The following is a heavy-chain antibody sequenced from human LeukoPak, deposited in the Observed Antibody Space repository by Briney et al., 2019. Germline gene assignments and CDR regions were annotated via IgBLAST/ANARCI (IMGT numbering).Heavy chain of an antibody. Sequence: SETLSLTCTVSGGSISSCYWSWIRQPPGKGLEWIGYIYYSGSTNYNPSLKSRVTISVDTSKNQFSLKLSSVTAADTAVYYCARAMYDFWSGYFYDAFDIWGQGTMVTVSS. CDR2: IYYSGST. CDR1: GGSISSCY. J-gene: IGHJ3*02. CDR3: ARAMYDFWSGYFYDAFDI. D-gene: IGHD3-3*01. V-gene: IGHV4-59*01.